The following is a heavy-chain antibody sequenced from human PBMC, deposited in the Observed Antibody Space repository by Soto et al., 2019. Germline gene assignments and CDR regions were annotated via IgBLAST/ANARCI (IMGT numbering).Heavy chain of an antibody. D-gene: IGHD2-15*01. J-gene: IGHJ4*02. CDR2: IKQDGSEK. CDR1: GFTFSSYW. CDR3: AREGFVVVVAATFDY. V-gene: IGHV3-7*01. Sequence: GGSLRLSCAASGFTFSSYWMSWVRQAPGKGLEWVANIKQDGSEKYYVDSVKGRFTISRDNAKNSLYLQMNSLRAEDTAVYYCAREGFVVVVAATFDYWGQGTLVTVSS.